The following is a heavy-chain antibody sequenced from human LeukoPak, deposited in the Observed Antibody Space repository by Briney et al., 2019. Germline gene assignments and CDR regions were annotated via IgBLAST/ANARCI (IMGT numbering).Heavy chain of an antibody. CDR3: TRGDQQLVLFDY. Sequence: GGSLRLSCAASGFTVSSNYMSWVRQAPGKGLEWVSVIYSGGSTYYADSVEGRFTISRDNSKNTLYLQMNSLRAEDTAVYYCTRGDQQLVLFDYWGQGTLVTVSS. CDR2: IYSGGST. J-gene: IGHJ4*02. D-gene: IGHD6-13*01. V-gene: IGHV3-66*01. CDR1: GFTVSSNY.